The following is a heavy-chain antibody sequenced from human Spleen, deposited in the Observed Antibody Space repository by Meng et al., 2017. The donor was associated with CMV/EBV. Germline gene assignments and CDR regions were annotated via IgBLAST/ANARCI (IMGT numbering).Heavy chain of an antibody. CDR1: GYTFTGYY. V-gene: IGHV1-2*02. J-gene: IGHJ4*02. CDR2: INPNSGGT. CDR3: ARSYVAAAVPTY. Sequence: ASVKVSCKASGYTFTGYYMHWVRQAPGQGLEWMGWINPNSGGTHYTQKFQGRVTMTRDTSISTAYMEVTRLRSDDTAVYYCARSYVAAAVPTYWGQGTLVTVSS. D-gene: IGHD6-13*01.